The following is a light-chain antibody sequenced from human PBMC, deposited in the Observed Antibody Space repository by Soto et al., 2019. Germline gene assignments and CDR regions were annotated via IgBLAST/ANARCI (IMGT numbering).Light chain of an antibody. CDR1: QSVLYSSNNKNY. V-gene: IGKV4-1*01. CDR3: QQYYNTPWT. J-gene: IGKJ1*01. Sequence: DIVMTQSPDSLAVSLGERATINCKSSQSVLYSSNNKNYLAWYQQKPGQPPNLLIYWASTRESGVPDRFSGSGSGTSLTLTISSLQAEDVAVYYCQQYYNTPWTFGQGTKVEIK. CDR2: WAS.